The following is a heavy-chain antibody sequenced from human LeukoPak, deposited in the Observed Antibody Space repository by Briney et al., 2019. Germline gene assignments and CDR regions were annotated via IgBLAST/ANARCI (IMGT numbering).Heavy chain of an antibody. J-gene: IGHJ4*02. CDR1: GYTFTGYY. CDR2: INPNSGGT. D-gene: IGHD1-26*01. CDR3: ARYSGSYLIDY. Sequence: ASVKVSCKASGYTFTGYYMHWVRQAPGQGLEWMGLINPNSGGTNYAQKFQGRLTMTRYTSISTAYMELSGLRSDDTAVYYCARYSGSYLIDYWGQGTLVTVSS. V-gene: IGHV1-2*06.